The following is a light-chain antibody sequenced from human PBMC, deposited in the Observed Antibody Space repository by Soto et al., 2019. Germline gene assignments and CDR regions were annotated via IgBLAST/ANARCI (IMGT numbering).Light chain of an antibody. J-gene: IGKJ4*01. CDR1: QSISTY. CDR3: QKYNSVPLT. V-gene: IGKV1-39*01. CDR2: AAS. Sequence: DIQMTQAPSSLSASVGDRGTITFRASQSISTYLNWYQQKPGKAPNLLIFAASTLQSGVPSRFSGSGSGTDFTLTISSLQPEDVATYYCQKYNSVPLTFGGGTKVDI.